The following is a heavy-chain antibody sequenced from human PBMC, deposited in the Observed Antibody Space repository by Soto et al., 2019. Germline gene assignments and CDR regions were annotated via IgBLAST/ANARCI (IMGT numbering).Heavy chain of an antibody. Sequence: LRLSCAASGFTFSSYGMHWVRHAPVKGLEWVAVIWYDGSNKYYADSVKGRFTISRDNSKNTLYLQMNSLRAEDTAVYYCARDRTVMYYYYYGMDVWGQGTTVTVSS. D-gene: IGHD4-17*01. V-gene: IGHV3-33*01. CDR1: GFTFSSYG. J-gene: IGHJ6*02. CDR3: ARDRTVMYYYYYGMDV. CDR2: IWYDGSNK.